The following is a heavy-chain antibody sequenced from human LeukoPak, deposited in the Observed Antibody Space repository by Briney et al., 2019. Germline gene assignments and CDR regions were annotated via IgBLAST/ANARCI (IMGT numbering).Heavy chain of an antibody. CDR1: GYTFTRNA. J-gene: IGHJ4*02. Sequence: ASVKVSCKTSGYTFTRNAVHWVRQAPGQRLEWMGYIYTHNGDTKYSQKFQGRVTLTRDTSASTVYVELSSLRSEDTAVYYCAREVTTIFGVATDYWGQGTLVTVSS. V-gene: IGHV1-3*04. CDR2: IYTHNGDT. D-gene: IGHD3-3*01. CDR3: AREVTTIFGVATDY.